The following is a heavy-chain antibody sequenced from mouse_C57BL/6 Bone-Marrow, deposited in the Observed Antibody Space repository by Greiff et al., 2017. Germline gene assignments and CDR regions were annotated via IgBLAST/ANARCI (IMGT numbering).Heavy chain of an antibody. J-gene: IGHJ1*03. CDR1: GYTFTRYR. D-gene: IGHD1-1*01. CDR3: ASDDYYGSSRCFEV. Sequence: QVQLQQPGAELVKPGASVKMSCKASGYTFTRYRITWVKQRPGQGLEWIGAIYPGSGSHKYNEKFTSKATLTVDTYYSTASMQLSSLTSDVSAVYYCASDDYYGSSRCFEVWGTGTTGTVYS. V-gene: IGHV1-55*01. CDR2: IYPGSGSH.